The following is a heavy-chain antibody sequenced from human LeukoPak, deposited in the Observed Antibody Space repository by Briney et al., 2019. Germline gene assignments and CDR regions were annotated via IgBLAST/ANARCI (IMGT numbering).Heavy chain of an antibody. CDR3: ARDRPYSATAKMDY. CDR2: ISCNGGST. Sequence: PGGSLRLSCAACGFTFSSYAMHLVRQAPGKGLEYVSAISCNGGSTYYANSVKGRFTISRGNSKNTLYLQMGSLRAEDMAVYYCARDRPYSATAKMDYWGQGTLVTVSS. V-gene: IGHV3-64*01. J-gene: IGHJ4*02. D-gene: IGHD2-15*01. CDR1: GFTFSSYA.